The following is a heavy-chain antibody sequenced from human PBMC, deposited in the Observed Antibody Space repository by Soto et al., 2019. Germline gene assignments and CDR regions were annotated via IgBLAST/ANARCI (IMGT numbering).Heavy chain of an antibody. CDR3: AKGAGYCSSTSCRRWDYYYYYMDV. Sequence: EVQLVESGGGLVQPGRSLRLSCAASGFTFDDYAMHWVRQAPGKGLEWVSGISWNSGSIGYADSVKGRFTISRDNAKNSLYLQMNSRRAEDTALYYCAKGAGYCSSTSCRRWDYYYYYMDVWGKGTTVTVSS. V-gene: IGHV3-9*01. D-gene: IGHD2-2*01. CDR1: GFTFDDYA. CDR2: ISWNSGSI. J-gene: IGHJ6*03.